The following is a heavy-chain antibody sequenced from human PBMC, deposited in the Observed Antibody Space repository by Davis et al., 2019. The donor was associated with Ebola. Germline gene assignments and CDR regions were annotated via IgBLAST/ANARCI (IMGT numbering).Heavy chain of an antibody. D-gene: IGHD6-13*01. J-gene: IGHJ4*02. CDR3: ARVVAAAGVYYFDY. CDR1: GFTFSSYS. V-gene: IGHV3-21*01. CDR2: ISSSSSYI. Sequence: GESLKISCAASGFTFSSYSMNWVRQAPGKGLEWVSSISSSSSYIYYADSVKGRFTISRDNAKNSLYLQMNSLRAEDTAVYYCARVVAAAGVYYFDYWGQGNLVTVSS.